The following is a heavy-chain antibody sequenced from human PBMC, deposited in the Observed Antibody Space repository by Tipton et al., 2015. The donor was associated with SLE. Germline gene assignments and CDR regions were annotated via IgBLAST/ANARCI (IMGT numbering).Heavy chain of an antibody. J-gene: IGHJ4*02. D-gene: IGHD1-1*01. Sequence: TLSLTCTVSGGSMSTYYWSWIRQPPGKGLEWIGYIYHSGSTNYNPSLRSRVTISVDTSKNQLSLQLSSVTTADTAVYYCARGDSQGLEPFDYWGQGTLATVSS. V-gene: IGHV4-59*01. CDR3: ARGDSQGLEPFDY. CDR1: GGSMSTYY. CDR2: IYHSGST.